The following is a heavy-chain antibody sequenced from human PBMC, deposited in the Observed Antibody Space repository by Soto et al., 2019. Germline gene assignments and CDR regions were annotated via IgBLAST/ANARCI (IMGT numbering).Heavy chain of an antibody. CDR1: GCSISSYY. D-gene: IGHD5-18*01. CDR2: IYYSGST. Sequence: SETLSLTCTVSGCSISSYYWSWIRQPPGKGLEWIGYIYYSGSTNYNPSLKSRVTISVDTSKNQFSLKLSSVTAADTAVYYCARDRSVDTAMVSGAFDIWGQGTMVTVSS. CDR3: ARDRSVDTAMVSGAFDI. J-gene: IGHJ3*02. V-gene: IGHV4-59*01.